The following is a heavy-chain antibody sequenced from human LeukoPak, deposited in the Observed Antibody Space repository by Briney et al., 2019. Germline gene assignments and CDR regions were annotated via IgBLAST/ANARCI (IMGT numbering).Heavy chain of an antibody. CDR1: GYTFTSYA. CDR3: ARELSGRGYSSSWYYFDY. D-gene: IGHD6-13*01. J-gene: IGHJ4*02. V-gene: IGHV1-3*01. Sequence: GASVKVSCKASGYTFTSYAMHWVHQAPGQRLEWMGWINAGNGNTKYSQKFQGRVTITRDTSASTAYMELSSLRSEDTAVYYCARELSGRGYSSSWYYFDYWGQGTLVTVSS. CDR2: INAGNGNT.